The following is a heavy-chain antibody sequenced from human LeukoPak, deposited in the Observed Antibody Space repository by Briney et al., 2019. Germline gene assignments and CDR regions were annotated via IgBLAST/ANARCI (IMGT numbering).Heavy chain of an antibody. V-gene: IGHV3-73*01. CDR3: TTSPDY. Sequence: GGSLRLSCAASGLTFSSYEMNWVRQASGKGLEWVGRIRSKANSYATAYAASVKGRFTISRDDSKNTAYLQMNSLKTEDTAVYYCTTSPDYWGQGTLVTVSS. CDR1: GLTFSSYE. J-gene: IGHJ4*02. CDR2: IRSKANSYAT.